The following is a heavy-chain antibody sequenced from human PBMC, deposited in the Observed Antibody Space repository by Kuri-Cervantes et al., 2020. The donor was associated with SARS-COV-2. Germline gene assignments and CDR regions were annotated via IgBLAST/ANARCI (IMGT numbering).Heavy chain of an antibody. CDR3: AREKGGCSGGSCFYFDY. Sequence: GESLKISCAASGFTFSDYYMSWIRQAPGKGLEWVSYISSSSSTIYYADSVKGRFTISRDNAKNSLYLQMNSLRAEDTAVYYCAREKGGCSGGSCFYFDYWGQGTLVTVSS. D-gene: IGHD2-15*01. V-gene: IGHV3-11*01. CDR1: GFTFSDYY. J-gene: IGHJ4*02. CDR2: ISSSSSTI.